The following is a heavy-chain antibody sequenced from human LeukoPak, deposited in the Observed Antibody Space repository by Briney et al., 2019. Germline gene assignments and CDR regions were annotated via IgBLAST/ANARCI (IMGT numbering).Heavy chain of an antibody. D-gene: IGHD4-23*01. CDR1: GGSFSGYY. CDR2: INHSGST. J-gene: IGHJ4*02. Sequence: TSETLSLTCAVYGGSFSGYYWSWIRQPPGKGLEWIGEINHSGSTNYNPSLKSRVTMSVDTSKNQFSLKLSSVTAADTAVYYCARGRGTYNYGGNSADYWGQGTLVTVSS. V-gene: IGHV4-34*01. CDR3: ARGRGTYNYGGNSADY.